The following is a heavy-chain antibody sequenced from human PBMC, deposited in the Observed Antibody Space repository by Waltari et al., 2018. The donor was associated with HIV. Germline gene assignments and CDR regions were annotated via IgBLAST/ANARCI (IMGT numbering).Heavy chain of an antibody. CDR3: ARSTTVTNYYYYGMDV. CDR1: GFTFSSYS. J-gene: IGHJ6*02. V-gene: IGHV3-48*01. CDR2: ISSSSETI. Sequence: EVQLVESGGGLVQPGGSLRLSCAASGFTFSSYSMNWVRQAPGKGLEWVSYISSSSETIYYSDSVKGRFTISRDNAKNSLYLQMNSLRAEDTAVYYCARSTTVTNYYYYGMDVWGQGTTVTVSS. D-gene: IGHD4-17*01.